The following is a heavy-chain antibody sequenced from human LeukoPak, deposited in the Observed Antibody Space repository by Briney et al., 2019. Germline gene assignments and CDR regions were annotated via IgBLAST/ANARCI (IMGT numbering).Heavy chain of an antibody. CDR1: GFTFDDYA. J-gene: IGHJ4*02. CDR3: AKGWRSSSLGTQFDY. Sequence: GRSLSLSCAASGFTFDDYAMHWVRQAPGKGLEWVSGISWNSGYIGYADSVKGRFTISRDNAKNSLYLQMNSLRAEDTALYYCAKGWRSSSLGTQFDYWGQGTLVTVSS. V-gene: IGHV3-9*01. CDR2: ISWNSGYI. D-gene: IGHD6-13*01.